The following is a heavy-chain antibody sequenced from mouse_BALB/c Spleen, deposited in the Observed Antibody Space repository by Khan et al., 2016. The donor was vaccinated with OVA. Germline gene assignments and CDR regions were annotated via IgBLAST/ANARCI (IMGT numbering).Heavy chain of an antibody. D-gene: IGHD1-1*01. V-gene: IGHV3-2*02. CDR1: GYSITSGYA. J-gene: IGHJ4*01. Sequence: EVQLQESGPGLVKPSQSLSLTCTVTGYSITSGYAWNWIRQFPGNKLEWMGYISYSGSTSYNPSLRSRISFTRDTSKNQFFLQLNSVTTEDTATYDCARKNYYGYAMDYWGQGTSVTVSS. CDR3: ARKNYYGYAMDY. CDR2: ISYSGST.